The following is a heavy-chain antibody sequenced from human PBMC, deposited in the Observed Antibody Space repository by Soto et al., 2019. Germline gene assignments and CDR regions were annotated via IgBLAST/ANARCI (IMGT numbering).Heavy chain of an antibody. Sequence: GASVKVSCKASGYTFTGYYVHWVRQAPGQGLEWMGWINPNSGGTNYAQKFQGRVTMTRDTSISTAYMELSRLRSDDTAVYYCARVTAYYDSSGYFLGAFDIWGQGTMVTVSS. CDR2: INPNSGGT. J-gene: IGHJ3*02. D-gene: IGHD3-22*01. CDR1: GYTFTGYY. V-gene: IGHV1-2*02. CDR3: ARVTAYYDSSGYFLGAFDI.